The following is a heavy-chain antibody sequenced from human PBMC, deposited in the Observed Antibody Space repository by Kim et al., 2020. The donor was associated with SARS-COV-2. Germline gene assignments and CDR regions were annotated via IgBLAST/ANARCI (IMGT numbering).Heavy chain of an antibody. CDR2: IIPILGIA. Sequence: SVKVSCKASGGTFSSYAISWVRQAPGQGLEWMGRIIPILGIANYAQKFQGRVTITADKSTSTAYMELSSLRSEDTAVYYCARDEVEDGSVYWGQGTLVTVSS. V-gene: IGHV1-69*04. J-gene: IGHJ4*02. CDR3: ARDEVEDGSVY. CDR1: GGTFSSYA.